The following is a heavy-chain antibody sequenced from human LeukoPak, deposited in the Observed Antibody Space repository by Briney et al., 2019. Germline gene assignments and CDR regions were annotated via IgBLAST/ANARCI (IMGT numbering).Heavy chain of an antibody. J-gene: IGHJ4*02. Sequence: GGSLRLSCAASGFTFSDYYMSWIRQAPGKGLEWVSYISSSGSTIYYADSVKGRFTISRDNAKNSLYLQMNSLRAEDTAVYYCARGPPDFWSGRQIIEFDYWGQGTLVTVSS. CDR1: GFTFSDYY. V-gene: IGHV3-11*04. D-gene: IGHD3-3*01. CDR2: ISSSGSTI. CDR3: ARGPPDFWSGRQIIEFDY.